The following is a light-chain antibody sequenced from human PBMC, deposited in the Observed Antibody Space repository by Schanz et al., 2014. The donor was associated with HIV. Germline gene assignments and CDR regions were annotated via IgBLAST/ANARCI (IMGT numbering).Light chain of an antibody. J-gene: IGLJ2*01. V-gene: IGLV2-14*01. CDR1: SSDVGGYKY. CDR2: DVD. CDR3: ATWDDSLNGVV. Sequence: QSALTQPASVSGSPGQSITISCTGTSSDVGGYKYVSWYQQYPGQAPKLIIFDVDNRPSGVPDRFSGSTSDTSASLAISGLRSDDEAHYYCATWDDSLNGVVFGGGTKLTVL.